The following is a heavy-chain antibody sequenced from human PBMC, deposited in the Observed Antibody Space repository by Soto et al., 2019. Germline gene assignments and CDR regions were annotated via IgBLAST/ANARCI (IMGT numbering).Heavy chain of an antibody. CDR3: ARAACSSTSCYNYYAYGMDV. CDR1: GYTFTTYS. J-gene: IGHJ6*02. V-gene: IGHV1-3*01. CDR2: IHAGNGNT. Sequence: ASVKVSCKASGYTFTTYSMHCVLQAPLQRRDGMGWIHAGNGNTEHSQKFQGRVTITRDTSASTAYLELGSLRSEDTAVYYCARAACSSTSCYNYYAYGMDVWGQGTAVTVSS. D-gene: IGHD2-2*01.